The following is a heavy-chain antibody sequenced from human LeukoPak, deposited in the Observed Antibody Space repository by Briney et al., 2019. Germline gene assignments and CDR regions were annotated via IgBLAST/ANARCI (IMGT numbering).Heavy chain of an antibody. CDR1: GFTFSSYS. CDR2: INSRSTSI. V-gene: IGHV3-48*02. CDR3: TREPPYGDLALDY. Sequence: PGVSLRLSCAASGFTFSSYSMNRVRQAPGKGLEWVSYINSRSTSIHYADSVKGRFTISRDNAKNALYLLMNSLRDEDTAVYYCTREPPYGDLALDYWGQGTLVTVSS. D-gene: IGHD3-10*01. J-gene: IGHJ4*02.